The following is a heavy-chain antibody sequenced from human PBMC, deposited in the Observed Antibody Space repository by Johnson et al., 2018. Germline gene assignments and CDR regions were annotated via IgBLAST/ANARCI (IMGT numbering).Heavy chain of an antibody. CDR3: ATDGHSSGFSYSYYGVEV. Sequence: VQLQESGGGVVQPGRSLRLSCAASGFTFSSYGMHWVRQAPGKGLEWVGFIRSKAYGGTTEYAASVKGRFTISRDDSKSIAYLQMNSLRAEDTAVYYCATDGHSSGFSYSYYGVEVWGQGTTVTVSS. V-gene: IGHV3-71*01. D-gene: IGHD6-19*01. CDR2: IRSKAYGGTT. J-gene: IGHJ6*02. CDR1: GFTFSSYG.